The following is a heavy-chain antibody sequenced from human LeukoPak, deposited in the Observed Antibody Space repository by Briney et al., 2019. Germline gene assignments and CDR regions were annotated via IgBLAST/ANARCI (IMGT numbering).Heavy chain of an antibody. CDR2: IKTKSEGGTT. Sequence: GGSLRLSCAASGFTFSNAWLIWVRQTPGKGLEWVGRIKTKSEGGTTDYAAPVKGRFTISRDGSKKMVYLQMNGLKAEDTAVYYCTTEDYWGQGTLVTVSS. CDR1: GFTFSNAW. CDR3: TTEDY. V-gene: IGHV3-15*01. J-gene: IGHJ4*02.